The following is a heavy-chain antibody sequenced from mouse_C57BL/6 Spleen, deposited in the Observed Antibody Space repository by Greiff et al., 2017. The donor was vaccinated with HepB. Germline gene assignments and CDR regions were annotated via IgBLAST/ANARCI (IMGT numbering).Heavy chain of an antibody. D-gene: IGHD2-1*01. CDR3: ARGGNSRGFAY. V-gene: IGHV1-50*01. CDR2: IDPSDSYT. CDR1: GYTFTSYW. Sequence: QVQLQQPGAELVKPGASVKLSCKASGYTFTSYWMQWVKQRPGQGLEWIGEIDPSDSYTNYNQKFKGKATLTVDTSSSTAYMQLSSLTSEDSAVYDCARGGNSRGFAYWGQGTLVTVSA. J-gene: IGHJ3*01.